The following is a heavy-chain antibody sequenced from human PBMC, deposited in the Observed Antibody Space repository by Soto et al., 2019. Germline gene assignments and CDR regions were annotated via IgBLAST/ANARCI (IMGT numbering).Heavy chain of an antibody. Sequence: GGSLRLSCAASGFTFSSYAMSWVRQAPGKGLEWVSAISGSGGSKYYADSVKGRFTISRDNSKNTLYLQMNSLRAEDTAVYYCAKDLPFRGDYAYYFDYWGQGTLVTVSS. CDR2: ISGSGGSK. CDR1: GFTFSSYA. V-gene: IGHV3-23*01. J-gene: IGHJ4*02. D-gene: IGHD4-17*01. CDR3: AKDLPFRGDYAYYFDY.